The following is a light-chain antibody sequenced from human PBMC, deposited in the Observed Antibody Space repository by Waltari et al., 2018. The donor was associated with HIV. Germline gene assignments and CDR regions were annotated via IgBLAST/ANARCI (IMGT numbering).Light chain of an antibody. V-gene: IGLV1-40*01. CDR3: QSYDISLSVWL. CDR1: NFNIGAGYD. J-gene: IGLJ3*02. CDR2: GSS. Sequence: QSVLTQPPSVSGTPGQRITISCTGTNFNIGAGYDVHWFQKVPGAAPKLLIHGSSLRPSGVPDRFSGSKSGTSASLAITGLQAEDEADYYCQSYDISLSVWLFGGGTRLTVL.